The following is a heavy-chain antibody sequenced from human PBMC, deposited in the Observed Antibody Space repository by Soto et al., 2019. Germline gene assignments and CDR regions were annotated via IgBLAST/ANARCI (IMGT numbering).Heavy chain of an antibody. D-gene: IGHD2-15*01. Sequence: QVQLVQSGAEVKKPGASVKVSCKTSGYIFTAYSMHWVRQAPGQGLEWMGVVNPSGGSAHYAQSFEGRVTLSRDTLTSTFYMELSSLRSEDTAVYYCAREENCRGGTCYSEYFHHWGQGTLVTDS. CDR1: GYIFTAYS. CDR3: AREENCRGGTCYSEYFHH. V-gene: IGHV1-46*01. J-gene: IGHJ1*01. CDR2: VNPSGGSA.